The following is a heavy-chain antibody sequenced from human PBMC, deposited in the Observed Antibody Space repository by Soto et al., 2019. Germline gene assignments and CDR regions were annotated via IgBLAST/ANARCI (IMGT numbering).Heavy chain of an antibody. CDR1: GFTFSNYG. CDR3: EGRDDPFYV. V-gene: IGHV3-33*01. Sequence: QVQLVESGGGVVQPGTSLRLSCVATGFTFSNYGIHWVRQAPGRGLEWVAVIWHDGSQKYLADSVRGRFTISRDNSTNTVYLQLNSLRAEDTAVYYCEGRDDPFYVWGQGTMVTVSS. J-gene: IGHJ3*01. CDR2: IWHDGSQK.